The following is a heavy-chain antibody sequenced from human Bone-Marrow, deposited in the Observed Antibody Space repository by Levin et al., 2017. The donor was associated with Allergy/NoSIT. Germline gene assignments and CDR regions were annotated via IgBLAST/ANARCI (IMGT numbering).Heavy chain of an antibody. CDR3: ARGWFGELLSH. J-gene: IGHJ4*02. CDR2: IYSGGST. V-gene: IGHV3-53*01. CDR1: GFTVSSNY. Sequence: GASVKVSCAASGFTVSSNYMSWVRQAPGKGPEWVSVIYSGGSTYYADSVKGRFTISRDNSKNTLYLQMNSLRAEDTAVYYCARGWFGELLSHWGQGTRVTVSP. D-gene: IGHD3-10*01.